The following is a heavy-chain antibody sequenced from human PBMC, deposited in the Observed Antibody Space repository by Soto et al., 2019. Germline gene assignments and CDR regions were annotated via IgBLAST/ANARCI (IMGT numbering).Heavy chain of an antibody. CDR3: AGDLRKWELHTPFDY. Sequence: QVQLVQSGAEVKKPGASVKVSCKASGYTFTSYGISWVRQAPGQGLEWMGWISAYNGNTNYAQKLQGRVTMTTDTSTSTAYRELRSLRSDDTAVYYCAGDLRKWELHTPFDYWGREPWSPSPQ. CDR1: GYTFTSYG. V-gene: IGHV1-18*01. J-gene: IGHJ4*02. D-gene: IGHD1-26*01. CDR2: ISAYNGNT.